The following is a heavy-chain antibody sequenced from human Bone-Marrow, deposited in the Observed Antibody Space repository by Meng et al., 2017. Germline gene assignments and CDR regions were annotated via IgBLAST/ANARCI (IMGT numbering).Heavy chain of an antibody. V-gene: IGHV3-21*01. CDR2: ISSSSYI. Sequence: GESLKISCAASGFTFSSYSMNWVRQAPGKGLEWVSSISSSSYIYYADSVKGRFTISRDNAKNSLYLQMNSLRAEDTAVYYCARDDSSGYFGYWGQGTLVTVSS. CDR1: GFTFSSYS. D-gene: IGHD3-22*01. J-gene: IGHJ4*02. CDR3: ARDDSSGYFGY.